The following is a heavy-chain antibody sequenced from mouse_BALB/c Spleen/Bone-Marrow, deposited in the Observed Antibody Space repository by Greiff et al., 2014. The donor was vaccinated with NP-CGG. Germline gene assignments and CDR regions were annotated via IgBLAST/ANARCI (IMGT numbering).Heavy chain of an antibody. CDR2: IDPENGNT. V-gene: IGHV14-1*02. Sequence: VQLKQSGAELVRPGALVKLSCKASGFNIKDYYMHWVKQRPEQGLEWIEWIDPENGNTIYDPKFQGKASITADTSSNTAYLQLSSLTSEDTAVYYCASGYYGSSPYWYFDVWGAGTTVTVSS. CDR1: GFNIKDYY. J-gene: IGHJ1*01. D-gene: IGHD1-1*01. CDR3: ASGYYGSSPYWYFDV.